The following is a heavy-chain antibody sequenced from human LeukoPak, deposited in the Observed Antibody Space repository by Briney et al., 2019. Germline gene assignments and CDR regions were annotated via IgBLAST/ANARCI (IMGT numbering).Heavy chain of an antibody. CDR1: GGSVSSGSYY. D-gene: IGHD5-24*01. CDR3: ARCTGGWLQWYYFDY. Sequence: SETLSLTCTVSGGSVSSGSYYWSWIRQPPGKGLEWIGYIYYSGSTNYNPSHKSRVTISVDTSKNQFSLKLSSVTAADTAVYYCARCTGGWLQWYYFDYWGQGTLVTVSS. V-gene: IGHV4-61*01. CDR2: IYYSGST. J-gene: IGHJ4*02.